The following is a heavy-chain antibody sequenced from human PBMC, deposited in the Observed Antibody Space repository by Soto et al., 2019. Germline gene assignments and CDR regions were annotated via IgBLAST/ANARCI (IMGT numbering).Heavy chain of an antibody. CDR2: IVPVFPSV. V-gene: IGHV1-69*13. D-gene: IGHD6-13*01. CDR3: AREMPSTAAAYFYYGLNV. J-gene: IGHJ6*02. CDR1: GYIFTAYS. Sequence: SVKVSCKASGYIFTAYSMHWVRQAPGQGLEWLGTIVPVFPSVYYAPRFQGRLTITADGSTDTVYMMLTSLKSEDTAVYYCAREMPSTAAAYFYYGLNVWGQGTSVTVSS.